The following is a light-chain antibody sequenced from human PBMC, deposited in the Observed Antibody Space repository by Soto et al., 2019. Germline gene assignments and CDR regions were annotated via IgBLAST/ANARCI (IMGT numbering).Light chain of an antibody. V-gene: IGKV3-20*01. CDR3: QHYGRSPT. CDR2: AAS. J-gene: IGKJ1*01. Sequence: EIVLAQSPGTLSLSPGERATLSCRASQSVTSTCLSWYQQKPGQAPRLLFYAASSRAMGVPDRFTGSGSGTDFTLTINRLEPEDFAVYYCQHYGRSPTFGPGTKVDIK. CDR1: QSVTSTC.